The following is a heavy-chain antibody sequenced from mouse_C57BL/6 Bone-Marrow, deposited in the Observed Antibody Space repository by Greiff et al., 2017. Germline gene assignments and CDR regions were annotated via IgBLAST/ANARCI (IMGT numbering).Heavy chain of an antibody. D-gene: IGHD2-3*01. CDR1: GYTFTTYP. CDR2: FHPYNDDT. CDR3: ARGLIYDGYSWYFDV. V-gene: IGHV1-47*01. Sequence: QVQLKQSGAELVKPGASVKMSCKASGYTFTTYPIEWMKQNHGKSLEWIGNFHPYNDDTKYNEKFKGKATLTVEKSSSTVYLELSRLTSDDSAVYYCARGLIYDGYSWYFDVWGTGTTVTVSS. J-gene: IGHJ1*03.